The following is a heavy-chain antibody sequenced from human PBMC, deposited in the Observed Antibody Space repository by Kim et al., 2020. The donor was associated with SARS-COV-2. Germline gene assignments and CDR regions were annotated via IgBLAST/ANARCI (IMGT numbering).Heavy chain of an antibody. D-gene: IGHD3-9*01. V-gene: IGHV4-39*01. CDR3: TGCVRSITIIN. J-gene: IGHJ4*02. CDR2: IYYSGST. CDR1: GGSISSSSYY. Sequence: SETLSLTCTVSGGSISSSSYYWGWIRQPPGKGLEWIGSIYYSGSTYYNPSLKSRVTISVDTSKNQFSLKLSSVTAADTAIYYCTGCVRSITIINWGQGTLVTVSS.